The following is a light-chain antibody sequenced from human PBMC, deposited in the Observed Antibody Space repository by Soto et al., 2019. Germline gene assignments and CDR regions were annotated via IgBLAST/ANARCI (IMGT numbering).Light chain of an antibody. V-gene: IGLV2-23*01. J-gene: IGLJ1*01. Sequence: QSVLTQPASVSGSPGQSITISCTGTSSDVGNYNYVSWYQQYPGRVPKLLIYEADKRPSGVSNRFSGSKSGNTASLTISGLQAEDEAEYFCCSYAGSSTFVFGTGTKVTVL. CDR1: SSDVGNYNY. CDR3: CSYAGSSTFV. CDR2: EAD.